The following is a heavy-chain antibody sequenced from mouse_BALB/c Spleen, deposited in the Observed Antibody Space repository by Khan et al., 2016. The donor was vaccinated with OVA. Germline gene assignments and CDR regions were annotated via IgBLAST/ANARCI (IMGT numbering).Heavy chain of an antibody. CDR2: INYSGNT. V-gene: IGHV3-2*02. CDR3: ARKDYYDCGPFPD. CDR1: GYSITSEYA. Sequence: EVKLLESGPGLVKPSQSLSLTCTVTGYSITSEYAWNWIRQFPGNKLEWMGYINYSGNTRFNPSLKSRTSITRDTYKNQFFLQLNSVTTEDTATYYCARKDYYDCGPFPDWGQGTLVTGSA. J-gene: IGHJ3*01. D-gene: IGHD2-4*01.